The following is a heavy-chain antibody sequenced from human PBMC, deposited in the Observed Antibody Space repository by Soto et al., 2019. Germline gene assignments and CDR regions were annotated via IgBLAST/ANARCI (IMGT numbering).Heavy chain of an antibody. V-gene: IGHV3-23*01. J-gene: IGHJ4*02. CDR1: GINFSTYA. CDR3: AKDRRYCSGGSCYGAPDY. Sequence: EVQLLESGGGLVQPGGSLRLSCAASGINFSTYAMSWVRQAPGKGLEWVSTITSLGSTYYPDSVKGRFTISRDNSKNTLYLQMNSLRAEDTAVYYCAKDRRYCSGGSCYGAPDYWGQGTLVTVSS. D-gene: IGHD2-15*01. CDR2: ITSLGST.